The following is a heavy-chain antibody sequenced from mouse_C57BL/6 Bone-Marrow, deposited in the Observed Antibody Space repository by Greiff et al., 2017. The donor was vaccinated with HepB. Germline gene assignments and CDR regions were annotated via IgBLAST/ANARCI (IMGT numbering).Heavy chain of an antibody. Sequence: EVQLQESGGGLVKPGGSLKLSCAASGFTFSSYAMSWVRQTPEKRLEWVATISDGGSYTYYPDNVKGRFTISRDNAKNNLYLQMSHLKSEDTAMYYCARDNYGSSYVWYFDVWGTGTTVTVSS. CDR2: ISDGGSYT. V-gene: IGHV5-4*01. CDR1: GFTFSSYA. D-gene: IGHD1-1*01. J-gene: IGHJ1*03. CDR3: ARDNYGSSYVWYFDV.